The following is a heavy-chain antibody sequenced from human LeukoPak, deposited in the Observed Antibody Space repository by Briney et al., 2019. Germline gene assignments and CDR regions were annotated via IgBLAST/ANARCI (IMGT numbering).Heavy chain of an antibody. CDR1: GFAFSSYA. CDR3: AKEGYSSTWNADFDF. D-gene: IGHD6-13*01. J-gene: IGHJ4*02. CDR2: ISGSGGTI. V-gene: IGHV3-23*01. Sequence: GGSLRLSCAASGFAFSSYAMSWVRQAPGKGLEWVSAISGSGGTIYNADSVKGRFTIFRDNSKNTLYLHMHSLRAENTAVYYCAKEGYSSTWNADFDFGGQGTLVTVSS.